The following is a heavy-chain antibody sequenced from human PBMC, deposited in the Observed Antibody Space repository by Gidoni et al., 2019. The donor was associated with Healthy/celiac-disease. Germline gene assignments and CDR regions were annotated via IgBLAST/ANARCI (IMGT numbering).Heavy chain of an antibody. Sequence: QVQLQQWGAGLLKPSETLSLTCAVYGGSFSGYYWSWIRQPPGKGLEWIGEINHSGSTNYNPSLKSRVTISVDTSKNQFSLKLSSVTAADTAVYYCARATVTTGFDYWGQGTLVTVSS. CDR3: ARATVTTGFDY. CDR1: GGSFSGYY. D-gene: IGHD4-17*01. J-gene: IGHJ4*02. V-gene: IGHV4-34*01. CDR2: INHSGST.